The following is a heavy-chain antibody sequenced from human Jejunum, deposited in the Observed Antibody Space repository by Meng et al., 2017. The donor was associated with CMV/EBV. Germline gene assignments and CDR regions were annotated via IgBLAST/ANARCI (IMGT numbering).Heavy chain of an antibody. V-gene: IGHV3-7*01. J-gene: IGHJ4*02. CDR3: ARDCSTSCPFQPRGDY. CDR2: IKSDGSEE. D-gene: IGHD2-2*01. CDR1: FSSYW. Sequence: FSSYWMSWVRQAPGKGLEWVATIKSDGSEEHYVDSVRGRFTISRDNAKNSLHLQIDSLRAEDTAVYHCARDCSTSCPFQPRGDYWGQGTRVTVSS.